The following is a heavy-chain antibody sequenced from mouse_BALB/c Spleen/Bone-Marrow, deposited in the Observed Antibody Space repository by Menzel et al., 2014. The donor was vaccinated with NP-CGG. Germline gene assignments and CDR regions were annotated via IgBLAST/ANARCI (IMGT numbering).Heavy chain of an antibody. J-gene: IGHJ3*01. D-gene: IGHD2-2*01. V-gene: IGHV1-61*01. CDR3: TRGDGYGGFAY. CDR1: GYSFTTYW. CDR2: IHPSDSET. Sequence: VQLQQSGAELVRPGASVKLSCKPSGYSFTTYWLNWVKQRPGQGLEWIGMIHPSDSETKLNQKFKDKATLTVDKSSNTAYMQLNSPTSEDSAVYYCTRGDGYGGFAYWGRGTLVTVSA.